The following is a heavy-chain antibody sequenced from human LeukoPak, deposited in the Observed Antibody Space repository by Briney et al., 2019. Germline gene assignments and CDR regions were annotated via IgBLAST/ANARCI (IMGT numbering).Heavy chain of an antibody. CDR2: INSDGSST. CDR1: GFTLINYW. V-gene: IGHV3-74*01. CDR3: ARAHSYYSFGAVDLYYYMDV. D-gene: IGHD3-3*01. J-gene: IGHJ6*03. Sequence: PGGSLRLSCAASGFTLINYWMHWVRQGPGKGLVWVSRINSDGSSTNYADSVKGRFTISRDNAKNTLYLEMNSLRADDTAVYYCARAHSYYSFGAVDLYYYMDVWGKGTPVTVSS.